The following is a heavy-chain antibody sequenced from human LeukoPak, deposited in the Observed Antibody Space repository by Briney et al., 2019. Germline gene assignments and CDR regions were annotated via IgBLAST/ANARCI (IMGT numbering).Heavy chain of an antibody. J-gene: IGHJ4*02. V-gene: IGHV4-39*01. CDR2: IYYSGST. CDR1: GGSISSSSYY. CDR3: ARPYGAAGLD. D-gene: IGHD4-17*01. Sequence: SETLSLTCTVSGGSISSSSYYWGWIRQPPGKGLEWIGSIYYSGSTYYNPSLKSRVTISVDTSKNQFSLKPSSVTAADTAVYYCARPYGAAGLDWGQGTLVTVSS.